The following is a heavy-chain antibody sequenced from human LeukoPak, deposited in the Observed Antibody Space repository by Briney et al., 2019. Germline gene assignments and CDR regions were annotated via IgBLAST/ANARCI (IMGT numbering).Heavy chain of an antibody. CDR2: IHHSGST. Sequence: PSQTLSLTCTVSGGSISGGGYYWSWIRQPPGKGLEWIGYIHHSGSTYYNPSLKSRVTISVDRSKTQFSLKLSSVTAADTAAYYCARGPLKFWNYDYWGQGTLVTVSS. V-gene: IGHV4-30-2*01. CDR1: GGSISGGGYY. D-gene: IGHD1-7*01. J-gene: IGHJ4*02. CDR3: ARGPLKFWNYDY.